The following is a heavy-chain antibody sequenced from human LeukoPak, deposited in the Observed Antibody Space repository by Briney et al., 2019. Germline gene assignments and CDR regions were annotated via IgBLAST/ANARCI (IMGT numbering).Heavy chain of an antibody. J-gene: IGHJ4*02. CDR3: ARFNWGGYYFDS. D-gene: IGHD7-27*01. V-gene: IGHV1-46*01. CDR2: INPSGGST. Sequence: ASVKVSCKASGYTFTSYYMHWVRQAPGQGLEWMGIINPSGGSTSYAQKFQGRVTMTRDTSTSTVYMELSSLRSEDTAVYFCARFNWGGYYFDSWGQGALVTVSS. CDR1: GYTFTSYY.